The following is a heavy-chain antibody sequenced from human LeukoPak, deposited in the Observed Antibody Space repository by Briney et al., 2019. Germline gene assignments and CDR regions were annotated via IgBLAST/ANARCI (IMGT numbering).Heavy chain of an antibody. J-gene: IGHJ1*01. CDR2: INTSGGST. CDR1: GYTFINYY. D-gene: IGHD2-21*01. Sequence: GSVKVSCKASGYTFINYYMHWVRQAPGQGLEWMGIINTSGGSTSYAQKFQGRVTMTRDTSTSTVYMGLSSLRSEDTAVYYCARDESTSILWWWGQGTLVTVSS. V-gene: IGHV1-46*01. CDR3: ARDESTSILWW.